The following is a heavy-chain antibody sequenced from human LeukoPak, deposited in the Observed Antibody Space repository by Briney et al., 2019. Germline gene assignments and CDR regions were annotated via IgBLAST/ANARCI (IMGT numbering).Heavy chain of an antibody. V-gene: IGHV3-23*01. J-gene: IGHJ4*02. CDR2: IGNNGGGI. D-gene: IGHD7-27*01. Sequence: GGSLRLSCAASGFTFSTYTMYWVRHPPGKRLEWVSIIGNNGGGIHYADSVKGRFTISRDNFKNALYLQMNSLRVEDTAVYYCAIDPNWGTHSWGQGVLVTVSP. CDR1: GFTFSTYT. CDR3: AIDPNWGTHS.